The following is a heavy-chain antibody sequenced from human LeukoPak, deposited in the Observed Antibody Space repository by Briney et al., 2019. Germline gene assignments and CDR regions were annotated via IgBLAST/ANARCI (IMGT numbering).Heavy chain of an antibody. CDR1: GYTFSSYG. D-gene: IGHD2-2*01. V-gene: IGHV1-18*04. CDR3: ARDVGCSSTSCYAHFDY. Sequence: ASVKVSCKASGYTFSSYGISWVRQATGQGLEWMGWISAYNGNTNYAQKLQGRVTMTTDTSTSTAYMELRSLRSDDTAVYYCARDVGCSSTSCYAHFDYWGQGTLVTVSS. J-gene: IGHJ4*02. CDR2: ISAYNGNT.